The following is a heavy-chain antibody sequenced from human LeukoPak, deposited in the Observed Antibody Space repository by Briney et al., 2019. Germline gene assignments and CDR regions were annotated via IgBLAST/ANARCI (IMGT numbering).Heavy chain of an antibody. Sequence: GGSLRLSCAASRFTFSSYSMNWVRQAPGKGLEWVSSISSSSSYIYYADSVKGRFTISRDNAKNSLYLQMNSLRAEDTAVYYCVRDKRSGMDYDFWSGYYPFDYWGQGTLVTVSS. D-gene: IGHD3-3*01. CDR1: RFTFSSYS. V-gene: IGHV3-21*01. CDR2: ISSSSSYI. J-gene: IGHJ4*02. CDR3: VRDKRSGMDYDFWSGYYPFDY.